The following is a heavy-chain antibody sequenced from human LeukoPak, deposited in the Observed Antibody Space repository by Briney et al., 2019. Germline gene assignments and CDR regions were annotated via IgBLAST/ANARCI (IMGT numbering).Heavy chain of an antibody. V-gene: IGHV3-11*04. D-gene: IGHD6-13*01. Sequence: GGSLRLSCAASGFTVSSNYMSWVRQAPGKGLEWVSYISSSGSTIYYADSVKGRFTISRDNAKNSLYLQMNSLRAEDTAVYYCARDSSSWYYYYYGMDVWGQGTAVTVSS. CDR3: ARDSSSWYYYYYGMDV. CDR1: GFTVSSNY. CDR2: ISSSGSTI. J-gene: IGHJ6*02.